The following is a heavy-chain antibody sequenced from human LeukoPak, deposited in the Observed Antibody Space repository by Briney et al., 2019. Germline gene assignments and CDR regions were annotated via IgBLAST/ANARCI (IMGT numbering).Heavy chain of an antibody. V-gene: IGHV1-18*04. D-gene: IGHD1-26*01. Sequence: ASVKVSCKASGYTFTSYYMHWVRQAPGQGLEWMGWISAYNGNTNYAQKLQGRVTMTTDTSTSTAYMELRSLRSDDTAVYYCARAKWELPIDCWGQGTLVTVSS. CDR2: ISAYNGNT. J-gene: IGHJ4*02. CDR3: ARAKWELPIDC. CDR1: GYTFTSYY.